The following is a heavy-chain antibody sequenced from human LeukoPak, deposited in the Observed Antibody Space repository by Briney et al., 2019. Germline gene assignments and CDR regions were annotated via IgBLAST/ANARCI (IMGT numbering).Heavy chain of an antibody. CDR3: AREGSRQDTAMGYWFDP. V-gene: IGHV4-59*01. J-gene: IGHJ5*02. Sequence: TSETLSLTCTVSGGSISSYYWSWIRQPPGKGLEWIGYIYYSGSTNYNPSLKSRVTISVDTSKNQFSLKLSSVTAADTAVYYCAREGSRQDTAMGYWFDPWGQGTLVTVSS. CDR1: GGSISSYY. CDR2: IYYSGST. D-gene: IGHD5-18*01.